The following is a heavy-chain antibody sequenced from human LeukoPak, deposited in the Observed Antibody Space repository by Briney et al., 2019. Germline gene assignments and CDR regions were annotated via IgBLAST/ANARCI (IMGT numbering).Heavy chain of an antibody. CDR2: INQDGNEK. D-gene: IGHD4-23*01. V-gene: IGHV3-7*01. J-gene: IGHJ4*02. Sequence: GGSLRLSCAASGFNFSDYFLTWVRQAPGKGLEWVANINQDGNEKNYVDSLEGRFTISRDNAKRSLYLQMNSLRVDETAMYYCVRDVGYYGGNHDYWGQGTLVIVSS. CDR3: VRDVGYYGGNHDY. CDR1: GFNFSDYF.